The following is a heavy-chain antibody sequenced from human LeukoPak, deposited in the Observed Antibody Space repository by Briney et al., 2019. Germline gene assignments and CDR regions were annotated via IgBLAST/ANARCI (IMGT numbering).Heavy chain of an antibody. CDR2: ISAANTYI. Sequence: GGSLRLSCAASGFTFSTYSMNWVRQAPGKGLEWVSSISAANTYIYYADSVKGRFTISRDNAKNSLYLQMNSLRAEDTAVYYCARGYSGYPIPDYWGQGTLVTVSS. V-gene: IGHV3-21*06. D-gene: IGHD5-12*01. CDR3: ARGYSGYPIPDY. J-gene: IGHJ4*02. CDR1: GFTFSTYS.